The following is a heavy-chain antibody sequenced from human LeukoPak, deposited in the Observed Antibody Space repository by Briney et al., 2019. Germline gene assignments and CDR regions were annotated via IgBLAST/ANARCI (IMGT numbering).Heavy chain of an antibody. V-gene: IGHV4-59*01. CDR1: GDSMKSYY. CDR3: ARDSRYVSGWFDDGLDV. D-gene: IGHD6-13*01. J-gene: IGHJ6*02. CDR2: MDDRGDS. Sequence: SETLSLTCTVSGDSMKSYYWSWIRQAPGKGLEWLGDMDDRGDSNYNPSLKGRGSISVDTSKRQISLRLRSMTAADTAVYYCARDSRYVSGWFDDGLDVWGPGTMVTVSS.